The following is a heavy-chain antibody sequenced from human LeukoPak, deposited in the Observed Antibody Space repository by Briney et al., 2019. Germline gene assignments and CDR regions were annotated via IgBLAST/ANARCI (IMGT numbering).Heavy chain of an antibody. D-gene: IGHD3-3*01. V-gene: IGHV3-48*01. CDR3: VRGSLASGVVVYYYYYLDV. CDR2: ISASRGIT. CDR1: GFTFSSYS. J-gene: IGHJ6*03. Sequence: GGSLRLSCAASGFTFSSYSMNWVRQAPGMGLEWLSYISASRGITYYADSVKGRFTISRDNAKNSLYLQMNSLRAEDTAVYYCVRGSLASGVVVYYYYYLDVWGKGTTVTVSS.